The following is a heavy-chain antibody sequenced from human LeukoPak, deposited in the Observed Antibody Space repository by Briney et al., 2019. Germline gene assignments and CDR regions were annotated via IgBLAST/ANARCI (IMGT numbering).Heavy chain of an antibody. J-gene: IGHJ4*02. D-gene: IGHD6-19*01. CDR3: AKTTAGSSSGRYPGWPIDY. CDR1: GFTFSSYG. V-gene: IGHV3-30*18. Sequence: GGSLRLTCAASGFTFSSYGMHWVRQAPGKGLEWVAVISYDGSNKYYTDSVKGRFTISRDNSKNTLYLQMNSLRAEDTAVYYCAKTTAGSSSGRYPGWPIDYWGQGTLVTVSS. CDR2: ISYDGSNK.